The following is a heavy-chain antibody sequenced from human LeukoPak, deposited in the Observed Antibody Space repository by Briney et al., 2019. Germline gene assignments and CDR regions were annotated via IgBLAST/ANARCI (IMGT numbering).Heavy chain of an antibody. CDR3: ARLDGDGSDPRIYYYYYYMDV. J-gene: IGHJ6*03. CDR1: GGSISSSRYY. Sequence: SETLSLTCSVSGGSISSSRYYWGWIRQPPGKGLEWIGNIYYSGSTYYNPSLKSRVTISVDTSKNQFSLKLSSVTAADTAVYHCARLDGDGSDPRIYYYYYYMDVWGKGTTVTVSS. CDR2: IYYSGST. D-gene: IGHD5-24*01. V-gene: IGHV4-39*01.